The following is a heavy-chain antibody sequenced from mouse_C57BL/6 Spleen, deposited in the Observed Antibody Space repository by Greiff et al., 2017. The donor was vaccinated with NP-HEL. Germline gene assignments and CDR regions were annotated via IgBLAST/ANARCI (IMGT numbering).Heavy chain of an antibody. Sequence: VQLQQSGPELVKPGASVKISCKASGYAFSSSWMNWVKQRPGKGLEWIGRIYPGDGDTNYNGKFKGKATLTADKSSSTAYMQLSSLTSEDSAVYFCARAGGNFDVWGTGTTVTVSS. CDR2: IYPGDGDT. CDR1: GYAFSSSW. CDR3: ARAGGNFDV. V-gene: IGHV1-82*01. J-gene: IGHJ1*03.